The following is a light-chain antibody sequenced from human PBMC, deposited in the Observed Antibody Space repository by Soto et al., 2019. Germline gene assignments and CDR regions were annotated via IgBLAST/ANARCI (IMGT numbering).Light chain of an antibody. CDR1: QSVSSSY. CDR2: GSS. J-gene: IGKJ4*01. V-gene: IGKV3-20*01. Sequence: EIVLTQSPGTLSLSPGERATLSCRASQSVSSSYFAWYQQKPGQAPRLLIYGSSSSATGIPERCSGSGSGTDFILSIRRLEPEDFSLYYCHQYDSSPLTFGGGTKVEIK. CDR3: HQYDSSPLT.